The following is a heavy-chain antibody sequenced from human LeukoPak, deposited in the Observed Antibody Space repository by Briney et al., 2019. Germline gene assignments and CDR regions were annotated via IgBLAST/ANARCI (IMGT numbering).Heavy chain of an antibody. Sequence: SGTLSLTCAVSGAPISSNNWWSWVRQPPGKGLEWIGEINNSGSTNYNPSLKSRVTISADKSKNQFSLKVSSVTAADTAAYYCAKISSRVQAWGQGTLVTVSS. CDR3: AKISSRVQA. CDR1: GAPISSNNW. V-gene: IGHV4-4*02. J-gene: IGHJ4*02. D-gene: IGHD6-13*01. CDR2: INNSGST.